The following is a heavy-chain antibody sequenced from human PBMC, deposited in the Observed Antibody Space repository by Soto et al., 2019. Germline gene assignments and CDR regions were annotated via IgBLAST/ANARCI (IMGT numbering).Heavy chain of an antibody. CDR2: IYYSGST. J-gene: IGHJ5*02. CDR3: ARDAHYYGSGSYYNLVGRGPWFDP. D-gene: IGHD3-10*01. CDR1: GGSISSGDYY. Sequence: PSETLSLTCTVSGGSISSGDYYWSWIRQPPGKGLEWIGYIYYSGSTYYNPSLKSRVTISVDTSKNQFSLKLSSVTAADTAVYYCARDAHYYGSGSYYNLVGRGPWFDPWGQGTLVTVSS. V-gene: IGHV4-30-4*01.